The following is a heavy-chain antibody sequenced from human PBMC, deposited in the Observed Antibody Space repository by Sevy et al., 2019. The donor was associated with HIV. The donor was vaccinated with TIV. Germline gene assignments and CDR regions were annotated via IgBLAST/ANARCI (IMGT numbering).Heavy chain of an antibody. CDR3: ASSSWYNDAFDI. Sequence: ASVKVSCKASGYTFTSYGISWVRQAPGQGLEWMGWISAYNGNTNYAQKLQGRVTMTTDTSTSTAYMELRSLRSDDTAGYYCASSSWYNDAFDIWGQGTMVTVSS. CDR2: ISAYNGNT. D-gene: IGHD6-13*01. V-gene: IGHV1-18*04. J-gene: IGHJ3*02. CDR1: GYTFTSYG.